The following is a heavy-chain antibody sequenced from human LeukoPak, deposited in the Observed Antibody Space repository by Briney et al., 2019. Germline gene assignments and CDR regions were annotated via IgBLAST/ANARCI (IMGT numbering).Heavy chain of an antibody. CDR2: FDPEDGET. Sequence: ASAKVSCKVSGYTLTELSMHWVRQAPGKGLERMGGFDPEDGETIYAQKFQGRVTMTEDTSTDTAYMELSSLRSEDTAVYYCATEKVGRRGIQLWLYYGMDVWGQGTTVTVSS. J-gene: IGHJ6*02. V-gene: IGHV1-24*01. CDR3: ATEKVGRRGIQLWLYYGMDV. D-gene: IGHD5-18*01. CDR1: GYTLTELS.